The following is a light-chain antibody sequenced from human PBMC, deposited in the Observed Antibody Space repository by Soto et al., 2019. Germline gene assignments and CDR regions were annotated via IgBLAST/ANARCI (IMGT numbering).Light chain of an antibody. J-gene: IGKJ1*01. CDR1: QSVSSY. CDR3: QQRYNWPPTWT. Sequence: IVLTQSPATLSFSPGERATLSCRASQSVSSYLAWYQQKPGQAPRLLIYDASNRATGIPTRFSGSGSGADFTLTNSSLEPEDFAVYYCQQRYNWPPTWTFGQGTKVEIK. V-gene: IGKV3-11*01. CDR2: DAS.